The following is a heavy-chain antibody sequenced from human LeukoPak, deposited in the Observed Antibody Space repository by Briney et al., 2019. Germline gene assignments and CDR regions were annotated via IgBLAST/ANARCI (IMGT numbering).Heavy chain of an antibody. Sequence: GESLQISCKGSGYYLTSYWIGWVRQMPGKGLDWMGIIFPGDSDARYSPSFQGQVTISVDRSISTAYLQWSSLKASDTAMYYCARRNGNYFDYWGQGTPVTVSS. J-gene: IGHJ4*02. CDR3: ARRNGNYFDY. V-gene: IGHV5-51*01. CDR1: GYYLTSYW. D-gene: IGHD1-1*01. CDR2: IFPGDSDA.